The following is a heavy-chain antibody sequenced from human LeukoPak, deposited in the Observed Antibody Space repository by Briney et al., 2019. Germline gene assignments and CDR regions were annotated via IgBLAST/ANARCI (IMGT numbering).Heavy chain of an antibody. Sequence: ASVKVSCKASGYTFTGYYMHWVRQAPGQGLEWMGWINPNSGGTNYAQKFQGWVTMTRDTSISTAYMELSRLRSDDTAVYYCARDLGSVRGVLGINFDYWGQGTLVTVSS. CDR2: INPNSGGT. V-gene: IGHV1-2*04. J-gene: IGHJ4*02. CDR1: GYTFTGYY. D-gene: IGHD3-10*01. CDR3: ARDLGSVRGVLGINFDY.